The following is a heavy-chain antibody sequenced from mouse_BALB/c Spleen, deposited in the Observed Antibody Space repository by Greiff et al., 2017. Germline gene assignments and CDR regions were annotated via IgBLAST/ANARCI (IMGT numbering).Heavy chain of an antibody. CDR1: GYTFTDYE. CDR2: IDPETGGT. CDR3: ARGAFAY. J-gene: IGHJ3*01. V-gene: IGHV1-15*01. Sequence: QVQLQQSGAELVRPGASVTLSCKASGYTFTDYEMHWVKQTPVHGLEWIGAIDPETGGTAYKQKFKGKDTLTADKSSSTAYMELRSLTSEDSAVYSCARGAFAYWGQGTLVTVSA.